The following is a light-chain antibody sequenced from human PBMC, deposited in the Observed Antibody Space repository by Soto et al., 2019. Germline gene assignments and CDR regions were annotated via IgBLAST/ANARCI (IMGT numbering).Light chain of an antibody. CDR3: QQYDTSPWT. Sequence: EIVLTQSPGTLSLSPGERATLSCRATQSVSSSCLAWYQQKPGQAPRLLIYGASNRATGIPDRFSGSGSGTDFTLTISRLEPEDFAVYYCQQYDTSPWTFGPGTKVEIK. J-gene: IGKJ1*01. V-gene: IGKV3-20*01. CDR2: GAS. CDR1: QSVSSSC.